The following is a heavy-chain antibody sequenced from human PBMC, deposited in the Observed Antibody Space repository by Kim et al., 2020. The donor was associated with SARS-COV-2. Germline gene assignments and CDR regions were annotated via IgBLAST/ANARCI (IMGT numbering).Heavy chain of an antibody. CDR3: ARDRPYYYGSGSLSLLGMGV. Sequence: GGSLRLSCAASGFTFSSYGIHWVRQAPGKGLEWVAVISYDGSNKYYADSVKGRFTISRDNSKNTLFLQMNSLRAEDTAVYYCARDRPYYYGSGSLSLLGMGVWGQGTTVTVSS. V-gene: IGHV3-33*05. J-gene: IGHJ6*02. CDR2: ISYDGSNK. CDR1: GFTFSSYG. D-gene: IGHD3-10*01.